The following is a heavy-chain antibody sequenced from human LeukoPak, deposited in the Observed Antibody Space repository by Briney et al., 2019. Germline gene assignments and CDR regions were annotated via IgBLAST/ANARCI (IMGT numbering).Heavy chain of an antibody. CDR2: ISSNGGST. D-gene: IGHD6-6*01. CDR1: GFTFSSYA. V-gene: IGHV3-64*01. CDR3: ARDRGDSSSLALGY. Sequence: PGGSLRLSCAASGFTFSSYAMHWVRQAPGKGLEYVSAISSNGGSTYYANSVKGRFTISRDNSKNTLYLQMGSLRAEDMAVYYCARDRGDSSSLALGYWGQGTLVTVSS. J-gene: IGHJ4*02.